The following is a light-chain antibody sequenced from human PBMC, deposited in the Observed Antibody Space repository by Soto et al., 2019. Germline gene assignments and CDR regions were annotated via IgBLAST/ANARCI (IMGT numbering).Light chain of an antibody. J-gene: IGKJ1*01. CDR1: QIITGY. CDR2: AAS. V-gene: IGKV1-39*01. CDR3: QQSFIAPWT. Sequence: DIQMTQSPSSLSASVGDRVTITCRASQIITGYLNWYQQKPGKVPKLLIYAASTLQSGVPSRFSGSGSGTDFTLTLSSLQAEDSATYYRQQSFIAPWTFGQGTKVDIK.